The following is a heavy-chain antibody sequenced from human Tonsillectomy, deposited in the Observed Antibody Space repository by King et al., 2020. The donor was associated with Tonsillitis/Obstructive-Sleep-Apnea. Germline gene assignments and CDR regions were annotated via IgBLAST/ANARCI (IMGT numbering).Heavy chain of an antibody. CDR2: ISSSGSTI. CDR1: GFTFSSYE. V-gene: IGHV3-48*03. D-gene: IGHD3-9*01. J-gene: IGHJ2*01. CDR3: SRLGYGALRYSLYWYFDL. Sequence: VQLVESGGGLVQPGGSLRLSCAASGFTFSSYEMTWVRQAPGKGLEWVSYISSSGSTIYYADAVKGRFTISRDNANNSLYLQMNSLRADDTAIYYWSRLGYGALRYSLYWYFDLWGRGTLVTVSS.